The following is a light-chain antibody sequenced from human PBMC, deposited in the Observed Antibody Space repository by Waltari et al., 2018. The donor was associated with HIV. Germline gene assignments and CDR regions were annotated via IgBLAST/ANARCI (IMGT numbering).Light chain of an antibody. V-gene: IGLV2-23*02. CDR1: SSDVGSYSL. Sequence: QSALTQPASVSGSPGQSITISCTGTSSDVGSYSLVSWYQQNPDKAPKLMIYEVSKRPSGVSNRFSGSKSCNTASLTISGLQAEDEAAYYCCSYAGSSTLIFGGGTKLTVL. CDR3: CSYAGSSTLI. CDR2: EVS. J-gene: IGLJ2*01.